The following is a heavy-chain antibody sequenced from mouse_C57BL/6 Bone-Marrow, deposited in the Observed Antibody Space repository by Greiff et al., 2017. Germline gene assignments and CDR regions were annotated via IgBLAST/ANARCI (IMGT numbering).Heavy chain of an antibody. CDR3: TTTLGLF. CDR1: GFNITDDY. D-gene: IGHD4-1*01. J-gene: IGHJ2*01. Sequence: VQLQQSGAELVRPGASVKLSCTASGFNITDDYMHWVKQRPEQGLEWIGGIDPENGDTEYASKFQGKATITADTSSNTAYLQLSSLTSEDTAVYYSTTTLGLFWGQGTTLTVSS. CDR2: IDPENGDT. V-gene: IGHV14-4*01.